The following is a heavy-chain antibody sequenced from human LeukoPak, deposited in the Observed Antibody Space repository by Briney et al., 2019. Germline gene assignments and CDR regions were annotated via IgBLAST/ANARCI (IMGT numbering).Heavy chain of an antibody. J-gene: IGHJ4*02. D-gene: IGHD2-15*01. CDR2: IAPGYSDT. CDR3: ARGDCSGGSCHFDY. CDR1: GYRFAAYW. V-gene: IGHV5-51*04. Sequence: GESLKISCKGSGYRFAAYWIGWVRQMPGKGLELMGIIAPGYSDTRYNPAFQGQVTISGDKPISTAYLQWSSLKASDTAMYYCARGDCSGGSCHFDYWGQGTLVTVSS.